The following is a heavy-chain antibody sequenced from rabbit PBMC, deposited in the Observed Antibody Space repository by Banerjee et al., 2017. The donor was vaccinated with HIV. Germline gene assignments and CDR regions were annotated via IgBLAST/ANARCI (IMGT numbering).Heavy chain of an antibody. CDR1: GFDFSSYG. J-gene: IGHJ6*01. V-gene: IGHV1S47*01. D-gene: IGHD2-1*01. CDR3: ARDGSNEDYGDLDL. Sequence: QEQLVESGGGLVQPGGSLKLSCKASGFDFSSYGVSWVRQAPGKGLDWIGYIDPVSVRTHYASWVNGRFTISSHNAQNTLYLQLNSLTAADTATYFCARDGSNEDYGDLDLWGPGTLVTVS. CDR2: IDPVSVRT.